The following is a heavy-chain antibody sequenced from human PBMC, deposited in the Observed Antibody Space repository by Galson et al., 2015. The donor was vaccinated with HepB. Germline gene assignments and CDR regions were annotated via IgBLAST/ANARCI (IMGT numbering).Heavy chain of an antibody. CDR1: GFSLSTPGMC. CDR3: ARNYDHGDHRGRRYYYGMDV. V-gene: IGHV2-70*11. Sequence: PALVKPTQPLTLPCTFSGFSLSTPGMCVTWLRQPPGKALEWLARIDWDGDKYYSTSLKTRLTISKDISKSQVALTMANMDPVDTATYYCARNYDHGDHRGRRYYYGMDVWGQGTTVTVSS. CDR2: IDWDGDK. J-gene: IGHJ6*02. D-gene: IGHD4-17*01.